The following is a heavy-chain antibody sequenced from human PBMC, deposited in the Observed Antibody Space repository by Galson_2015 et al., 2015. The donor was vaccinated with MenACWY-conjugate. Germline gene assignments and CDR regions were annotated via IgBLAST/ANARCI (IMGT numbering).Heavy chain of an antibody. CDR3: ARWGPSHTAYRPSTDQINDAFDV. D-gene: IGHD2-21*01. CDR2: TYYRSKWYN. Sequence: CAISGDSVSSNNAAWTWIRQSPSRGLEWLGRTYYRSKWYNDYAFSLKSRITVNPDTSKNQFSLQLNSVTPEDTAVYYCARWGPSHTAYRPSTDQINDAFDVWGQGTTVTVSP. J-gene: IGHJ3*01. V-gene: IGHV6-1*01. CDR1: GDSVSSNNAA.